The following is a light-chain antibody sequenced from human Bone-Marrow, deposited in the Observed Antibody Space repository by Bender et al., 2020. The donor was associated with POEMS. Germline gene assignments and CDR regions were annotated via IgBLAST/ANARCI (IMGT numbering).Light chain of an antibody. Sequence: QSVLTQPPSASGTPGQSVIISCTGTSSDVGGSNYVTWYQQHPGKGPKLMIFDVSYRPPGVSNRFSGSILGNKAALTITGAQAEDESDYYCVLYMSSGLWLFGGGTRLAVL. CDR1: SSDVGGSNY. J-gene: IGLJ3*02. V-gene: IGLV2-14*03. CDR2: DVS. CDR3: VLYMSSGLWL.